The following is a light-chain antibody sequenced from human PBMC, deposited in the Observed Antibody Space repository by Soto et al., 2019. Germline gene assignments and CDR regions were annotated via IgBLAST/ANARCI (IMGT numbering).Light chain of an antibody. V-gene: IGLV2-14*01. CDR3: SSYTSSSTPYLV. Sequence: QSALTQPASVSGSPGQSITISCTGTSSDVGGYNYVSWYQQHPGKAPKLMIYDVSNRPSGVSNRFSGSKSGNTASLPISGLQAEDEADYYCSSYTSSSTPYLVFGGGTKLTVL. CDR1: SSDVGGYNY. CDR2: DVS. J-gene: IGLJ2*01.